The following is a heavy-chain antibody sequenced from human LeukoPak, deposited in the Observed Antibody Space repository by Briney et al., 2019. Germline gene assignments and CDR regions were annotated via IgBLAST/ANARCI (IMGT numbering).Heavy chain of an antibody. Sequence: ASVKVSCKASGYTFTSYYMHWVRQAPGQGLEWMGIINPSGGSTSYAQKFQGRVTMTRDTPTSTVYMELSSLRSEDTAVYYCARGMGAYCGGDCYSANWFDPWGQGTLVTVSS. V-gene: IGHV1-46*01. CDR3: ARGMGAYCGGDCYSANWFDP. CDR2: INPSGGST. D-gene: IGHD2-21*02. CDR1: GYTFTSYY. J-gene: IGHJ5*02.